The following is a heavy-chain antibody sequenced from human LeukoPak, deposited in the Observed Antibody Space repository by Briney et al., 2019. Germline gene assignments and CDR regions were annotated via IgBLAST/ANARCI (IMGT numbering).Heavy chain of an antibody. V-gene: IGHV3-33*01. CDR3: ASRPRSYYGLRV. D-gene: IGHD3-10*01. CDR1: GFTFSSYG. J-gene: IGHJ4*02. CDR2: IWYDGSNK. Sequence: PGGSLRLSCAASGFTFSSYGMHWVRQAPGKGLEWVAVIWYDGSNKYYADSVKGRFTISRDNSKNTLYLQMNSLRAEDTAVYYCASRPRSYYGLRVWGQGTLVTVSS.